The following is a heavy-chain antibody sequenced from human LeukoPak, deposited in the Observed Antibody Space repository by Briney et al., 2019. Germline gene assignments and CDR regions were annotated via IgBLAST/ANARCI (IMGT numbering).Heavy chain of an antibody. D-gene: IGHD2-15*01. CDR2: ISSYSRYI. J-gene: IGHJ6*02. CDR3: ARVICSSDNCPRPAYYHGMDV. V-gene: IGHV3-21*01. Sequence: PGGSLRLSCAASGFTFSSYSIKSVRQAPGKGPGWVSSISSYSRYIYYADSVKGRFTISRDNAKNSLCLQMNSLRAEDTAVYYCARVICSSDNCPRPAYYHGMDVWGQGTTVTVSS. CDR1: GFTFSSYS.